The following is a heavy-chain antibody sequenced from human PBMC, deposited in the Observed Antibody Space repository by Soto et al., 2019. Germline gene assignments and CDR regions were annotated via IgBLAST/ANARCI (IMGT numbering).Heavy chain of an antibody. CDR2: IYWDDDK. D-gene: IGHD6-13*01. Sequence: QITLKQSGPTLVKPTQTLTLTCTFSGFSFSTSAVGVGWIRQPPGKALEWLALIYWDDDKRYSPSLKSRLTITQDTSRNQVVVTMTNMYPVDTATYYCAHVYWAASGTRYYFDYWGQGTLVTVSS. CDR3: AHVYWAASGTRYYFDY. J-gene: IGHJ4*02. CDR1: GFSFSTSAVG. V-gene: IGHV2-5*02.